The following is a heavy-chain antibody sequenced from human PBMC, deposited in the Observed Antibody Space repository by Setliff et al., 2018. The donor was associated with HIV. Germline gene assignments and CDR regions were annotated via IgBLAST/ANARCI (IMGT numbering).Heavy chain of an antibody. V-gene: IGHV4-34*01. D-gene: IGHD3-10*01. CDR3: SRGWFGGYYFDY. J-gene: IGHJ4*02. CDR2: INHSGIT. CDR1: GGSFSGYY. Sequence: PSETLSLTCTVYGGSFSGYYWSWIRQPPGKGLEWMGEINHSGITNDNPSLKSRVTISVDTSKNQFSLKLRSVTAADTAVYYCSRGWFGGYYFDYWGQGTLVTVSS.